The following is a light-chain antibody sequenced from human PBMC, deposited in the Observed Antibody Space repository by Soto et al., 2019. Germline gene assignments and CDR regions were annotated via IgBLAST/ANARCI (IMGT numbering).Light chain of an antibody. CDR3: QSYDSSLSVVV. CDR1: SSNIGANYD. Sequence: QLVLTQPPSVSGAPGQRVTISCTGSSSNIGANYDVQWYQQLPGTAPKLLIYGNSNRPSGVPERFSGSKSGTSASLAITGLQAEDEADYYCQSYDSSLSVVVFGGGTKVTVL. J-gene: IGLJ2*01. V-gene: IGLV1-40*01. CDR2: GNS.